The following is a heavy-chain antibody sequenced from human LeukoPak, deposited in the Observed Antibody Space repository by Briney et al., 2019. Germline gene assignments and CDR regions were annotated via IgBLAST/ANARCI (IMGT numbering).Heavy chain of an antibody. V-gene: IGHV3-23*01. CDR3: AKDQDVMYSSSSTPFDP. CDR1: GFTFSSYA. CDR2: ISGSGGST. D-gene: IGHD6-6*01. J-gene: IGHJ5*02. Sequence: PGGSLRLSCAASGFTFSSYAMIWVRQAPGKGLEWVSAISGSGGSTYYADSVKGRFTISRDNSKNTLYLQMNSLRAEDTAVYYCAKDQDVMYSSSSTPFDPWGQGTLVTVSS.